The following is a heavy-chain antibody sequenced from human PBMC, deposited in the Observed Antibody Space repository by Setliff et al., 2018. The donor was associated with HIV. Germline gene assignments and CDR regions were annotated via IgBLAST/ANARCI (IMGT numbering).Heavy chain of an antibody. J-gene: IGHJ4*02. V-gene: IGHV1-69*13. CDR1: GCTFNSYA. CDR3: ARGFLYGYSRGSFDY. D-gene: IGHD4-4*01. Sequence: ASVKVSCKTSGCTFNSYAINWVRQAPGHGLEWMGGTIPIAARPTYSQSFQGRVTIVADESTKTAYMELSSLKSEDTAMYYCARGFLYGYSRGSFDYWGQGMLVTVSS. CDR2: TIPIAARP.